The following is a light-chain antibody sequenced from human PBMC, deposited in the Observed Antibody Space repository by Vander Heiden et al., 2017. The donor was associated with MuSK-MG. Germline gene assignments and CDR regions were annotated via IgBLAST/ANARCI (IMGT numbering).Light chain of an antibody. CDR1: QSISSY. V-gene: IGKV1-39*01. J-gene: IGKJ1*01. CDR2: AAS. CDR3: QQSDSTPWT. Sequence: DIQMTQSPSSLSASVGDRVTITCRASQSISSYLNWYQQKPGIAPKLLIYAASSLQSGVPSRFSGSGSGTDFTLTISSLQPEDFATYYCQQSDSTPWTFGQGTKVEIK.